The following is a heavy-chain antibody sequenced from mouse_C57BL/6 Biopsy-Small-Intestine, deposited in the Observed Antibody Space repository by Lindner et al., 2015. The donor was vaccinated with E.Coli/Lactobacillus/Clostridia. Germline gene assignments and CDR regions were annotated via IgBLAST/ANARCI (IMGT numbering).Heavy chain of an antibody. J-gene: IGHJ1*03. CDR3: ARSGYYGSSWCFDV. Sequence: VQLQESGAELAKPGASVKLSCKASGYTFINYWMHWIKQRPGQGLEWIGYINPSSGYTKYNQKFKDKATLTADESSSTAYMQLSSLTYEDSAVYYCARSGYYGSSWCFDVWGTGTTVTVSS. CDR2: INPSSGYT. V-gene: IGHV1-7*01. D-gene: IGHD1-1*01. CDR1: GYTFINYW.